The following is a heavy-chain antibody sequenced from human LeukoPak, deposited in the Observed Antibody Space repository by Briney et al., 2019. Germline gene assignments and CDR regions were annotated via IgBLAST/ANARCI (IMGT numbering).Heavy chain of an antibody. J-gene: IGHJ2*01. CDR1: GGSISSGSYY. V-gene: IGHV4-61*02. CDR3: ARNLWFGAGYFDL. D-gene: IGHD3-10*01. Sequence: SQTLSLTCTVSGGSISSGSYYWSWIRQPAGKGLEWIGRIYTSGSTNYNPSLKSRVTISVDTSKNQFSLKLSSVTAADTAVYYCARNLWFGAGYFDLWGCGTLVTVSS. CDR2: IYTSGST.